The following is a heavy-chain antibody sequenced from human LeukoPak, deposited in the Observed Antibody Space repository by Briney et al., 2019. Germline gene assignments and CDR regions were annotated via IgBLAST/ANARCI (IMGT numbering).Heavy chain of an antibody. CDR3: ASDFGY. CDR1: GGSISTDY. V-gene: IGHV4-4*07. CDR2: IYTSGST. Sequence: KSSETLSLTCTVSGGSISTDYWTCIRQPAGKGLEWIGLIYTSGSTNYNPSLKSRVTISVDTSKNQFSLKLTSVTAADTAVYYCASDFGYWGQGTLVTVSS. D-gene: IGHD3-10*01. J-gene: IGHJ4*02.